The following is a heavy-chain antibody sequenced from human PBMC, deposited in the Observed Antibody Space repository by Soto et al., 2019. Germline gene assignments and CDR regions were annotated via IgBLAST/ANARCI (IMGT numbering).Heavy chain of an antibody. V-gene: IGHV1-2*02. D-gene: IGHD7-27*01. CDR3: ARDLNGDPNY. CDR1: GYTFTGSS. CDR2: INPNSGDT. Sequence: QVQLVQSGAEVKKPGASVNVSCEASGYTFTGSSIHWVRQAPGQGLEWMGYINPNSGDTIFAQKFQGRVTMTRDTSISTAYMEFSKVATDDTAVYYCARDLNGDPNYWGQGTLVTVSS. J-gene: IGHJ4*02.